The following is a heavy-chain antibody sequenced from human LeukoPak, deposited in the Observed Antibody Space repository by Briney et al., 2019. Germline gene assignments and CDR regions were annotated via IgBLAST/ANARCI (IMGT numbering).Heavy chain of an antibody. CDR1: GFTFSSYW. J-gene: IGHJ6*02. Sequence: QPGGSLRLSCAPSGFTFSSYWMHWVCRAPGKGLVWVSRINSDGSSTSYADSVKGRFTISRDNAKNTLYLQMNSLRAEDTAVYYCAGGLVVPAAMRGYYYYYGMDVWGQGTTVTVSS. V-gene: IGHV3-74*01. CDR2: INSDGSST. D-gene: IGHD2-2*01. CDR3: AGGLVVPAAMRGYYYYYGMDV.